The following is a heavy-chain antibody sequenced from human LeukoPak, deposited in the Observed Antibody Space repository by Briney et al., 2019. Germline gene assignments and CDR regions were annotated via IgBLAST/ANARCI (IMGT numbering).Heavy chain of an antibody. CDR1: GGSISTYY. D-gene: IGHD1-26*01. Sequence: SETLSLTCTVSGGSISTYYWSWIRQPPGKGLEWVGYIYYTGSTSYNPSLKSRVTMSLDASKTQCSLELNSVTPAGTAVYYCARGGNYWPQWWFDPWGRGTLVSVSS. J-gene: IGHJ5*02. V-gene: IGHV4-59*01. CDR3: ARGGNYWPQWWFDP. CDR2: IYYTGST.